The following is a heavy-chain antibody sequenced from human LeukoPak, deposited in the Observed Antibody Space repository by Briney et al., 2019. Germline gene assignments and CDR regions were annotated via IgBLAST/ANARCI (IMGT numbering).Heavy chain of an antibody. CDR1: GGSISSYY. CDR3: ARDLALGYCSGGSCYSGAGDYYYGMDV. D-gene: IGHD2-15*01. V-gene: IGHV4-59*12. Sequence: SETLSLTCTVSGGSISSYYWSWIRQPPGKGLEWIGYIYYSGSTNYNPSLKSRVTISVDTSKNQFSLKLSSVTAADTAVYYCARDLALGYCSGGSCYSGAGDYYYGMDVWGQGTTVTVSS. CDR2: IYYSGST. J-gene: IGHJ6*02.